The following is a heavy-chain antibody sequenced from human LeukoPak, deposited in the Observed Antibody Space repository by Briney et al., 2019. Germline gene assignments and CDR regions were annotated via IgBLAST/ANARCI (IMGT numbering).Heavy chain of an antibody. CDR1: GASMTNYY. D-gene: IGHD3-10*01. Sequence: KSSETLSLTCTVSGASMTNYYWSWIRKPPGKGLEWIGYIYYSGITNYNPSLKSRVTISVDTSKNQFSLKLSSVTAADTAVYYCARGFGREYNFAKYWGQGTLVTVSS. CDR2: IYYSGIT. V-gene: IGHV4-59*01. J-gene: IGHJ4*02. CDR3: ARGFGREYNFAKY.